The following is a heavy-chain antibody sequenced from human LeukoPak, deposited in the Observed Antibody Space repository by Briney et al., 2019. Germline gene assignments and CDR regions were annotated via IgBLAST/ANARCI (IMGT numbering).Heavy chain of an antibody. V-gene: IGHV3-48*01. Sequence: GGALRVSRVACRFIFIHYWMSGLRPAPGKGLEGVSYISNSRSSLYYADSVKGRFTISRQNTKNSLYLQMNSLRAEDTAVYYCARYQEIDYDILARYSLDYWGQGTLVTVSS. CDR3: ARYQEIDYDILARYSLDY. CDR1: RFIFIHYW. D-gene: IGHD3-9*01. CDR2: ISNSRSSL. J-gene: IGHJ4*02.